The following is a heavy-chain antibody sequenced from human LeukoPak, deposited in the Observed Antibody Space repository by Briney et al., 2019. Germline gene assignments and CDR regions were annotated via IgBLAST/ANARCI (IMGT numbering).Heavy chain of an antibody. D-gene: IGHD4-17*01. CDR1: GFTFSSYA. CDR2: IRGNGGST. Sequence: GGALRLSCSASGFTFSSYAMHWVRQAPGKGLEYVSSIRGNGGSTYYAASVKGRFTLSRDNSKNTLYLQISSLRHENTAVYFCVKVWDTTVPLDAFDSWGQGTMGTV. J-gene: IGHJ3*02. CDR3: VKVWDTTVPLDAFDS. V-gene: IGHV3-64D*06.